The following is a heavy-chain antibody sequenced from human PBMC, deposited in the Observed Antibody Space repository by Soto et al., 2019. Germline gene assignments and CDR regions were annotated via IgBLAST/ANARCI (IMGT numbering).Heavy chain of an antibody. J-gene: IGHJ4*02. Sequence: SETLSLTCTVSVDSISSNNWWNWVRQTPGKGLDWIGEIHPRGDFNYHPSLESRVTLSVDKSKNQVSLRLTSLTAADTAVYFCARVRAGCSRTSCYLEDWGRGTLVTVSS. CDR3: ARVRAGCSRTSCYLED. D-gene: IGHD2-2*01. CDR1: VDSISSNNW. CDR2: IHPRGDF. V-gene: IGHV4-4*02.